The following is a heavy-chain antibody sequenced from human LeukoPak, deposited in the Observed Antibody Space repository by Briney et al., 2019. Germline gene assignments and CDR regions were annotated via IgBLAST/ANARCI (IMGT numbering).Heavy chain of an antibody. D-gene: IGHD2-21*02. Sequence: ASVKVSCKASGYTFTSYGISWVRQAPGQGLEWMGRISAYNGNTNYAQKLQGRVTMTTDTSTSTAYMELRSLRSDDTAVYYCARASTVVTYFSYWGQGTLVTVSS. CDR1: GYTFTSYG. V-gene: IGHV1-18*01. J-gene: IGHJ4*02. CDR2: ISAYNGNT. CDR3: ARASTVVTYFSY.